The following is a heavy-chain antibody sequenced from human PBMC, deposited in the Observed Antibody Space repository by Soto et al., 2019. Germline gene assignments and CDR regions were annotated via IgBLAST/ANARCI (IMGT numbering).Heavy chain of an antibody. D-gene: IGHD3-10*01. V-gene: IGHV3-23*01. CDR1: GFTFSTYA. CDR2: IVGNGGAT. CDR3: ATDYYYDSGSH. J-gene: IGHJ4*02. Sequence: EEQLLESGGGLVQPGGSLRLSCAASGFTFSTYAMTWVRQAPGKGLEWVSGIVGNGGATYYADSVKGRFSISRDNSKNTLYLQMNSLRPEDTAVYYCATDYYYDSGSHWGQGTLVIVSA.